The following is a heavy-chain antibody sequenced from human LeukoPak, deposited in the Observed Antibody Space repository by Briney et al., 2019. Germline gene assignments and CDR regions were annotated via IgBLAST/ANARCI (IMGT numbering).Heavy chain of an antibody. CDR2: IRSSGSII. J-gene: IGHJ3*02. Sequence: GGSLRLSCAASGFTFSSYEMNWVSQAPGKGLEWVSYIRSSGSIIFYADSVKGRFTISRDNAKNSLYLQMNSLRAEDTAVYYCARVNDYGGNDDAFDIWGQGTMVTVSS. CDR1: GFTFSSYE. CDR3: ARVNDYGGNDDAFDI. D-gene: IGHD4-23*01. V-gene: IGHV3-48*03.